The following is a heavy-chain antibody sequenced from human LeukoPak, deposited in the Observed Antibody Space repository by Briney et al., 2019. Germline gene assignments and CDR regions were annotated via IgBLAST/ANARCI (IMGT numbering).Heavy chain of an antibody. Sequence: GASVKVSCKASGYTFTGYYMHWVRQAPGQGLEWMGWINPNSGGTNYAQKFQGRVTMTRDTSISTAYMELSRLRSDDTAMYYCARDLRGFLTWWFDPWGQGTLVTVSS. J-gene: IGHJ5*02. V-gene: IGHV1-2*02. CDR2: INPNSGGT. CDR3: ARDLRGFLTWWFDP. D-gene: IGHD3-10*01. CDR1: GYTFTGYY.